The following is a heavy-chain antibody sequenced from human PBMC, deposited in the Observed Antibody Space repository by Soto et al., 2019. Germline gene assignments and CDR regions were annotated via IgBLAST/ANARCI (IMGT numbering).Heavy chain of an antibody. CDR2: IYYTGNT. CDR3: ARVPDR. CDR1: GGSLSSSTYY. J-gene: IGHJ5*02. V-gene: IGHV4-39*07. D-gene: IGHD2-2*01. Sequence: SETLSLTCTVSGGSLSSSTYYWGWIRQPPGKGLEWIGSIYYTGNTYYNPSLKSRVTLSVDTPKNQFSLKLSSVTAADTAVYYCARVPDRWGQGTLVTFSS.